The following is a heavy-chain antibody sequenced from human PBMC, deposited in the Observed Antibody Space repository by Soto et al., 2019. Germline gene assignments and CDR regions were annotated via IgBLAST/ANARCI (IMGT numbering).Heavy chain of an antibody. V-gene: IGHV4-31*03. CDR1: VASLHLGGYY. CDR3: ARDGSSTANWLDP. J-gene: IGHJ5*02. Sequence: SLTLSLTCTLSVASLHLGGYYWAWIRQNPGKGMEWLGYIYYTWVTYYNPSLGSRVNISVDTSKNQVSLELTSVTAADTAVYYCARDGSSTANWLDPWGQGLLVT. D-gene: IGHD2-2*01. CDR2: IYYTWVT.